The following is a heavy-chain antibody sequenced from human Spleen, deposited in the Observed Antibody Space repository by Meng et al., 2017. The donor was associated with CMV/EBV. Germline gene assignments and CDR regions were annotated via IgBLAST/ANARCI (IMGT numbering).Heavy chain of an antibody. CDR1: GGTFSSYA. CDR3: AREGCSSSNCYPNSYYYGMDV. CDR2: ISPIFAIP. D-gene: IGHD2-2*01. Sequence: SVKVSCKASGGTFSSYAISWVRQAPGQGLEWMGGISPIFAIPKYAQKFQDRVTITADKSTSTAYMDLNSLRSDDTAVYFCAREGCSSSNCYPNSYYYGMDVWGQGTTVTVSS. V-gene: IGHV1-69*10. J-gene: IGHJ6*02.